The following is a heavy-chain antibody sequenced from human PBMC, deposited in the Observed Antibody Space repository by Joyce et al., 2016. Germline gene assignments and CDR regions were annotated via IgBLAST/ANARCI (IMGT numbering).Heavy chain of an antibody. V-gene: IGHV4-59*01. CDR3: AREIDYYDSSGYYPGHFFDY. CDR1: GGSITGFY. D-gene: IGHD3-22*01. CDR2: LTYSGST. J-gene: IGHJ4*02. Sequence: QVQLQESGPGLVKPSETLSLTCTVSGGSITGFYWSWIRRPPGKGLAWFGYLTYSGSTNCNPSLKSRVTISEDTSKNQCSLKLTSVTAADTAVYFCAREIDYYDSSGYYPGHFFDYWGQGNLVTVSS.